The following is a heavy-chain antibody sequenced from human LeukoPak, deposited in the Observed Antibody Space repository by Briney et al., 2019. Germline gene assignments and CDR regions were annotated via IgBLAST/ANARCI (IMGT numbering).Heavy chain of an antibody. J-gene: IGHJ3*01. Sequence: PGGSLRLSCAASGFTLNSYLMSWVRQAPGRGLEWVANIKKDGSEESYLDSVKGRFTVSRDNAKNSLFLQMNSLRGEDTAVYYCARSNPNKNALDLPGQGTMVTISS. CDR1: GFTLNSYL. V-gene: IGHV3-7*01. CDR3: ARSNPNKNALDL. CDR2: IKKDGSEE. D-gene: IGHD1-14*01.